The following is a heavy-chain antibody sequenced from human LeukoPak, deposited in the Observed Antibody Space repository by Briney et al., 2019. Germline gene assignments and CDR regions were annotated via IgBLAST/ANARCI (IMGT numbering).Heavy chain of an antibody. J-gene: IGHJ4*02. CDR1: GYAFTSYD. CDR2: MNPNSGNT. D-gene: IGHD1-26*01. V-gene: IGHV1-8*01. Sequence: ASVKVSCRASGYAFTSYDINWVRQATGQGLEWKGWMNPNSGNTGYAQKFQGRVTMTRDTSISTAYMELSSLRFEDTAVYYCARVIGSIDYWGQGTLVTVSS. CDR3: ARVIGSIDY.